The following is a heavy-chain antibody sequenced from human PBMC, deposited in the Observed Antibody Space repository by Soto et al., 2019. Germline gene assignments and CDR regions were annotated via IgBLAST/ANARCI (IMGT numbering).Heavy chain of an antibody. CDR2: INPNSGGT. Sequence: ASVKVSCKASGYTFTGYYMHWVRQAPGQGLEWMGWINPNSGGTNYAQKFQGWVTMTRDTSISTAYMELSRLRSDDTAVYYCARDFRSGSYYYYGMDVWCQGTTVTVSS. D-gene: IGHD3-3*01. J-gene: IGHJ6*02. CDR1: GYTFTGYY. V-gene: IGHV1-2*04. CDR3: ARDFRSGSYYYYGMDV.